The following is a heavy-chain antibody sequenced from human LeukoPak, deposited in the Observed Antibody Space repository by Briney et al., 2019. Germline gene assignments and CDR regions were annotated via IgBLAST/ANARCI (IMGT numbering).Heavy chain of an antibody. CDR2: IYPGDSDT. Sequence: GESLKISCKGSGYSFTSYWIGWVRQMPGKGLEWMEIIYPGDSDTRYSPSFQGQVTISADKSISTAYLQWSSLKASDTAMYYCARLVGRDSSWYIFDYWGQGTLVTVSS. CDR1: GYSFTSYW. J-gene: IGHJ4*02. D-gene: IGHD6-13*01. V-gene: IGHV5-51*01. CDR3: ARLVGRDSSWYIFDY.